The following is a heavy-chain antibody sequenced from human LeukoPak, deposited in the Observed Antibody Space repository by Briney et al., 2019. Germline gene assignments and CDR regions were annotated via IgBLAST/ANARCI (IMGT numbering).Heavy chain of an antibody. D-gene: IGHD1-26*01. CDR1: GYTFTSYA. CDR2: INAGNGNT. V-gene: IGHV1-3*01. CDR3: ARTVVYGSSPLDY. Sequence: GASVKVSCKASGYTFTSYAMHWVRQAPGQRLEWMGWINAGNGNTKYSQKFQGRVTITRDTSASTAYMELCSLGSEDTAVYYCARTVVYGSSPLDYWGQGTLVTVSS. J-gene: IGHJ4*02.